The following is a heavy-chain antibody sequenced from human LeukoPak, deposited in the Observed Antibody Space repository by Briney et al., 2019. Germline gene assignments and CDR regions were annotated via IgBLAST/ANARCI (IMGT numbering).Heavy chain of an antibody. J-gene: IGHJ4*02. CDR2: ISGSGHST. CDR1: GFTFSRYA. Sequence: GGSLRLSCVASGFTFSRYAMSWVRQAPGKGLEWVSTISGSGHSTHHADSVRDQFTISRDNSKNTVYLQMNSLRVEDTAVYYCVRDFRSADYWGQGTLVTVSS. V-gene: IGHV3-23*01. CDR3: VRDFRSADY.